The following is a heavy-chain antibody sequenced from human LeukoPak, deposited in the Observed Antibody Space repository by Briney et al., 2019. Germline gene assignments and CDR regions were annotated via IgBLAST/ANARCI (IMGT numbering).Heavy chain of an antibody. Sequence: KPSETLSLTCTVSGGSISSSSYYWGWIRQPPGKGLEWIGSIYYSGSTYYNPSLKSRVTISVDTSKNQFSLKLSSVTAADTAVYYCARDGWELPGVFDYWGQGTLVTVSS. CDR1: GGSISSSSYY. J-gene: IGHJ4*02. D-gene: IGHD1-26*01. CDR3: ARDGWELPGVFDY. V-gene: IGHV4-39*07. CDR2: IYYSGST.